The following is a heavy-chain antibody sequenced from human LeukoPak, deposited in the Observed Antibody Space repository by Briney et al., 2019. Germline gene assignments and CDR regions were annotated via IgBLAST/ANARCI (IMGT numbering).Heavy chain of an antibody. V-gene: IGHV3-21*01. J-gene: IGHJ4*02. CDR2: ISSSSSYI. D-gene: IGHD2-15*01. CDR3: ARVMSSGDTFDY. CDR1: GFTFSSYS. Sequence: GGSLRLSCAASGFTFSSYSMNWVRQAPGKGLEWVSSISSSSSYIYYADSVKGRFTISRDNAKNSLYLQMNSLRAEDTAVYYCARVMSSGDTFDYWGQGTLVTVSS.